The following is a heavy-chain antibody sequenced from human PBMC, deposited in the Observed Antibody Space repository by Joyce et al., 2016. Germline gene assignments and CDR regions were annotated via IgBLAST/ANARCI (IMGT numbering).Heavy chain of an antibody. D-gene: IGHD3-22*01. V-gene: IGHV4-59*01. Sequence: QVQLQESGPGLVKPSETLSLTCTVSGGSIRSYFWSWIRQPPGTGLEYIGYIYYTGNTNYNPSLKSRVTISIDTSKNQFSLKLSAVTAADTAVYYCARLKDSSGYSLDYWGQETLVTASS. CDR1: GGSIRSYF. J-gene: IGHJ4*02. CDR3: ARLKDSSGYSLDY. CDR2: IYYTGNT.